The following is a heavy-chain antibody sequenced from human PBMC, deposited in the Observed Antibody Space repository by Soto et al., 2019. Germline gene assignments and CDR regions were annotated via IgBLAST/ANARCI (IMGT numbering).Heavy chain of an antibody. CDR2: ISGSGGST. J-gene: IGHJ4*02. V-gene: IGHV3-23*01. D-gene: IGHD2-21*02. CDR3: AKVAYCGGDCYPYYFDY. CDR1: GFTFSSYA. Sequence: GSLRLSCAASGFTFSSYAMSWVRQAPGKGLEWVSAISGSGGSTYYADSVKGRFTISRDNSKNTLYLQMNSLRAEDTAVYYCAKVAYCGGDCYPYYFDYWGQGTLVTVSS.